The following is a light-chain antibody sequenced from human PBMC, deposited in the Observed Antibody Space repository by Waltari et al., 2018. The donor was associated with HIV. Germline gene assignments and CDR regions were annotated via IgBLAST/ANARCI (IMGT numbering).Light chain of an antibody. CDR3: GSWDDSLLGPV. CDR1: GPNIGRNI. CDR2: PNN. J-gene: IGLJ3*02. Sequence: QSVLTQPPAASGTPGQRVTISCPGIGPNIGRNIVTWYRALPGTAPQLTNHPNNQRASGVPDRFSGSKTGTSASLAISGLQSKDEADYYCGSWDDSLLGPVFGGGTKLTVL. V-gene: IGLV1-44*01.